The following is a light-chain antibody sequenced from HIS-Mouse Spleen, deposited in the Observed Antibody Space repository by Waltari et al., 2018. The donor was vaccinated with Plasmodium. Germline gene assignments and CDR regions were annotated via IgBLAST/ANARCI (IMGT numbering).Light chain of an antibody. CDR3: QQYYSTPYT. CDR1: QSVLYSSNNKNY. J-gene: IGKJ2*01. CDR2: WAF. V-gene: IGKV4-1*01. Sequence: DIVMTQSPDSLAVSLGERATINCKSSQSVLYSSNNKNYLAWYQQKPGQLPKLLIYWAFTRESGVPDRFSGSGSVTDFTLTISSLQAEDVAVYYCQQYYSTPYTFGQGTKLEIK.